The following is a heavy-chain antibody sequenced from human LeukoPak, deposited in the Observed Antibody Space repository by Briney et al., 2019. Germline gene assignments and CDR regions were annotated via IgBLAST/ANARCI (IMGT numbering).Heavy chain of an antibody. CDR2: FDLEQKET. D-gene: IGHD3-16*01. CDR1: GHSVKQLS. V-gene: IGHV1-24*01. CDR3: ATDLGTPEGFDI. Sequence: ASVKVSCKVSGHSVKQLSIHWVRQAPGKGLEWMGGFDLEQKETIFAEKFQGRVTVTEDASTDTAYMELNSLRSEDTAVYYCATDLGTPEGFDIWGQGTMVTVSS. J-gene: IGHJ3*02.